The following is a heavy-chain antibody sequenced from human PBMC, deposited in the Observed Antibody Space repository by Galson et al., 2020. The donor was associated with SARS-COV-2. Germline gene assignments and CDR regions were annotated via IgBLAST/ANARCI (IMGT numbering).Heavy chain of an antibody. CDR3: ARDLAPGSSGYYSFMDV. CDR2: ISYDGSNK. V-gene: IGHV3-30*04. J-gene: IGHJ6*03. D-gene: IGHD3-22*01. CDR1: GFTFSSYA. Sequence: GESLKISCTASGFTFSSYAMHWVRQAPGKGLEWVAVISYDGSNKYYADSVKGRFTISRDNSKNTLYLQMNSLRAEDTAVYYCARDLAPGSSGYYSFMDVWGKGTTVTISS.